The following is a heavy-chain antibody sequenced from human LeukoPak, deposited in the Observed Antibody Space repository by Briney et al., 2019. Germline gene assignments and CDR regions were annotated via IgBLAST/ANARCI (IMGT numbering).Heavy chain of an antibody. D-gene: IGHD5-24*01. CDR3: AKQTTDGYSPFDY. V-gene: IGHV3-20*04. CDR1: TLTFDDYG. J-gene: IGHJ4*02. Sequence: GGSLRLSCPVSTLTFDDYGMSWVRQAPGKGLEWVSGINWNGGSTGYADSVKGRFTISRDNAKNSLYLQLNSLRAEDTALYYCAKQTTDGYSPFDYWGQGTLVTVSS. CDR2: INWNGGST.